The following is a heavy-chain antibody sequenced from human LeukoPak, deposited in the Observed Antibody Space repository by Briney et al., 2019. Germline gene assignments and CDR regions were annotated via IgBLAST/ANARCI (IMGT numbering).Heavy chain of an antibody. CDR1: GYTFTGCY. Sequence: ASVKVSCKASGYTFTGCYMHWVRQAPGQGLEWMGWINPNSGGTNYAQKFQGRVTMTRDTSISTAYMELSRLRSDDTAVYYCARGARLWFGDGDYFDYWGQGTLVTVSS. J-gene: IGHJ4*02. V-gene: IGHV1-2*02. D-gene: IGHD3-10*01. CDR3: ARGARLWFGDGDYFDY. CDR2: INPNSGGT.